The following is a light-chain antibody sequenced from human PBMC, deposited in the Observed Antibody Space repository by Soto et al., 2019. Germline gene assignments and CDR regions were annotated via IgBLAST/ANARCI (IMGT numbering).Light chain of an antibody. CDR3: QQSYSTPHT. V-gene: IGKV1-39*01. Sequence: DIQMTQSPSSLSASVGDRVTITCRASQSIRSYLNWYQQQSGKAPKLLIYVASTLQSGVPSRFSGSGSGTGFTLTITSLQPEDFATYYCQQSYSTPHTFGQGTKLEIK. J-gene: IGKJ2*01. CDR2: VAS. CDR1: QSIRSY.